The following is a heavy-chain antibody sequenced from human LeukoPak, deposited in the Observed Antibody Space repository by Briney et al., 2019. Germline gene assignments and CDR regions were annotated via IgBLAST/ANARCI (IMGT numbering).Heavy chain of an antibody. D-gene: IGHD3-22*01. CDR2: IRSKAYGGTT. J-gene: IGHJ4*02. CDR3: TRFGSYYDSSGELFDY. Sequence: PGGSLRLSCTASGFTFGDYAMSWFRQAPGKGLEWVGFIRSKAYGGTTEYAASVKGRFTISRDDSKSIAYLQMNSLKTEDTAVYYCTRFGSYYDSSGELFDYWGQGTLVTVSS. CDR1: GFTFGDYA. V-gene: IGHV3-49*03.